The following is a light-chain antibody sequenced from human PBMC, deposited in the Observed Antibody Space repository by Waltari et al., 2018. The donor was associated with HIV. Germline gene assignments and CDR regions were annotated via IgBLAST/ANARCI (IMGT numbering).Light chain of an antibody. V-gene: IGKV1-13*02. J-gene: IGKJ2*01. CDR2: DAS. Sequence: AMQLAQSPAALAADVGDLDTVTCRASQGVSNALAWYQQKPGRPPKLLISDASTFEGGVPSRFSGSLSGTDFTLTISHLQPDDSATYYCQQFSTYPRTFGQGATLEIK. CDR3: QQFSTYPRT. CDR1: QGVSNA.